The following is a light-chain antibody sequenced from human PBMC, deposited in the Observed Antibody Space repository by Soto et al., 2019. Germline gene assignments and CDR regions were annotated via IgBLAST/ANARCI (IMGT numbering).Light chain of an antibody. CDR2: AAS. CDR3: QQSSSLPYT. CDR1: QSVGSL. V-gene: IGKV1-39*01. Sequence: DIQMTQSPSSLSASVGDRVTITCRARQSVGSLLNWFQQKPGKAPKLLIYAASTLQSAAPSRFSGSGAGTDFTLIISSLQPEDFATYYCQQSSSLPYTFGQGTKVEI. J-gene: IGKJ2*01.